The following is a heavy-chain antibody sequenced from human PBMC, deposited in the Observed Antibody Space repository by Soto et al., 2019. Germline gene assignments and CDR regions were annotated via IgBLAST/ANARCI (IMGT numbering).Heavy chain of an antibody. CDR3: ARDGDRGYDMDV. CDR2: ITNTGETI. V-gene: IGHV3-48*02. CDR1: GFTFSTYN. J-gene: IGHJ6*02. Sequence: EVQMVESGGGLVQPGGALRLSCAGSGFTFSTYNMDWVRQAPGKGLEWVSYITNTGETIYYADSVRGRFTISRDNAKNALFLQMNILRDEDTAVYYCARDGDRGYDMDVWGQGTTVTVSS.